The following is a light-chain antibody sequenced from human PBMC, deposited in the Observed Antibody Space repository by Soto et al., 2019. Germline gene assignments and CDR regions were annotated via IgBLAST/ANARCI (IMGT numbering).Light chain of an antibody. V-gene: IGKV3-20*01. CDR1: QRVSSNY. CDR2: GAS. J-gene: IGKJ1*01. CDR3: QQYDTSPRT. Sequence: EIVLTQSPGTLSLSPGERATLSCRASQRVSSNYLAWYQQKRGQAPRLLIYGASSRDTGIPTRFSGSGSGTDFTLTISRLEPEDFAVYYCQQYDTSPRTFGQGTKVEI.